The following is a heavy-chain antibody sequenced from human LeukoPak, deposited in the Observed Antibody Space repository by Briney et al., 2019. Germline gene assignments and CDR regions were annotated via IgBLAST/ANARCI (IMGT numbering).Heavy chain of an antibody. CDR1: GYTFTSYD. Sequence: GASVKVSCKASGYTFTSYDINWVRQATGQGLEWMGIINPSGGSTSYAQKFQGRVTMTRDTSTSTVYMELSSLRSEDTAVYYCARGAWFGGYWGQGTLVTVPS. D-gene: IGHD3-10*01. J-gene: IGHJ4*02. V-gene: IGHV1-46*01. CDR3: ARGAWFGGY. CDR2: INPSGGST.